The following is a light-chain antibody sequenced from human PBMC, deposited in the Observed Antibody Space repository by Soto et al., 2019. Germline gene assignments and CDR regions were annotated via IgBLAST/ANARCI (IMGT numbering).Light chain of an antibody. V-gene: IGLV2-11*01. CDR1: SSDVGGYDH. Sequence: QSALTQPRSVSGSPGQSVTISCAGTSSDVGGYDHVSWYQQYPGKAPKLMISDVSKRPSGVPDRFSGSKSGNTASLTISGLQAEDEADYYCCSYAGTYTPVVFGGGTKLTVL. CDR2: DVS. J-gene: IGLJ2*01. CDR3: CSYAGTYTPVV.